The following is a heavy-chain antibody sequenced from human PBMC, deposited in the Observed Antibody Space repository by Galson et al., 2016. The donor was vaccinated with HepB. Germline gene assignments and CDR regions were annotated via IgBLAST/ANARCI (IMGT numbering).Heavy chain of an antibody. Sequence: ISGDSVSSNGATWNWIRQSPSRGLEWLGRTYYRSRWINNYAESVKSRITINPDTSKNQFSLQLNSVTPEDTAVYYCARVVGRGVYDGRFDYWGQGILVTVSP. D-gene: IGHD5/OR15-5a*01. CDR2: TYYRSRWIN. CDR1: GDSVSSNGAT. V-gene: IGHV6-1*01. J-gene: IGHJ4*02. CDR3: ARVVGRGVYDGRFDY.